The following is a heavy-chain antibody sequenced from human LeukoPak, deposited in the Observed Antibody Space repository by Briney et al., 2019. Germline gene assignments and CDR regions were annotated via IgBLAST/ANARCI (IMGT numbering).Heavy chain of an antibody. J-gene: IGHJ6*04. Sequence: GGSLRLSCAASGFTFSSYWMHWVRQAPGKGLVCVSRINSDGSSTSYADSVKGRFTISRDNAKNTLYLQMNSLRAEDTAVYYCARGWEVVVVAAINLDVWGKGTTVTVSS. V-gene: IGHV3-74*01. CDR2: INSDGSST. D-gene: IGHD2-15*01. CDR3: ARGWEVVVVAAINLDV. CDR1: GFTFSSYW.